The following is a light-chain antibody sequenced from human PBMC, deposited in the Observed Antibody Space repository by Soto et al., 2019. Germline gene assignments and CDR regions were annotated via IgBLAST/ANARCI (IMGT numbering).Light chain of an antibody. CDR1: QSVSSK. CDR2: GAS. CDR3: QQYNNWPLT. J-gene: IGKJ4*01. V-gene: IGKV3-15*01. Sequence: EIVMTQSPATLSVSPGERATLSCRASQSVSSKLAWYQQKPGQAPRLLIYGASTRATGIPARFSGSGSGTEFTRTISRLQSEDFAVYYCQQYNNWPLTFGGGTKVEIK.